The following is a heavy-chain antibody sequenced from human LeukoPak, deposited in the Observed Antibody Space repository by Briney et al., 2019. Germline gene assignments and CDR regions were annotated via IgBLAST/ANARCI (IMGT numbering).Heavy chain of an antibody. V-gene: IGHV3-73*01. J-gene: IGHJ4*02. CDR1: GFTFSDSA. CDR3: TRLGGSPPYFDY. CDR2: IRRKGNDYAT. D-gene: IGHD3-16*01. Sequence: GGSLRLSRAASGFTFSDSAMHWVRQASGIGLEWVGRIRRKGNDYATAYAASVKGRFTISRDDSKNTAYLQMDSLKTEDTAVYFCTRLGGSPPYFDYWGQGTLVTVSS.